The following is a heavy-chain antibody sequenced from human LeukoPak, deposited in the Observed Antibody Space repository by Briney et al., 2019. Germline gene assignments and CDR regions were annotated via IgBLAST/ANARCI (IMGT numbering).Heavy chain of an antibody. V-gene: IGHV4-34*01. CDR3: ARSSVYSSGYYP. Sequence: SETLSLTCAVYGGSFSGYYWSWIRQPPGKGLEWIGEINHSGSTNYNPSLKSRVTIPVDTSKNQFSLKLSSVTAADTAVYSCARSSVYSSGYYPWGQGALVTVSS. CDR1: GGSFSGYY. CDR2: INHSGST. J-gene: IGHJ5*02. D-gene: IGHD3-22*01.